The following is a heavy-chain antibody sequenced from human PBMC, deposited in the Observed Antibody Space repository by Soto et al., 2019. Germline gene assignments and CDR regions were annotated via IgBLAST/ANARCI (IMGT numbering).Heavy chain of an antibody. V-gene: IGHV3-64D*06. CDR1: GFTFSSYS. Sequence: GGSLRLSCAASGFTFSSYSMNWVRQAPGKGLEYVSAISSNGGSTYYADSVKGRFTISRDNSKNTLYLQMSSLRAEDTAVYYCVKALVTIAAAGIFDYWGQGT. J-gene: IGHJ4*02. CDR2: ISSNGGST. D-gene: IGHD6-13*01. CDR3: VKALVTIAAAGIFDY.